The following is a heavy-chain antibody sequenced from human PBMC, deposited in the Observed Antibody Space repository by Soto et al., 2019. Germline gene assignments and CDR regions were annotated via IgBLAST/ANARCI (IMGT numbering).Heavy chain of an antibody. J-gene: IGHJ4*02. Sequence: EVQLVESGGGLVQPGGSLRLSCAASGFTFSSYWMHWVRQAPGKGLVWVSRINSDGSSTSYADSVKGRFTISRDNARNTLYLQMNSLRAEDTAVYYCARPRPYCGGDCPDSWGQGTLVTVSS. D-gene: IGHD2-21*02. CDR1: GFTFSSYW. CDR2: INSDGSST. CDR3: ARPRPYCGGDCPDS. V-gene: IGHV3-74*01.